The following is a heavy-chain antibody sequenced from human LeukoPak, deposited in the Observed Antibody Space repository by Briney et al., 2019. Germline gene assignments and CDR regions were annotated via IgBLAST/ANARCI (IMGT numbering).Heavy chain of an antibody. CDR2: IKQDGSEK. CDR3: ARDIGLAYCGGDCSPKAAFDI. V-gene: IGHV3-7*01. CDR1: GFTFSSYW. J-gene: IGHJ3*02. D-gene: IGHD2-21*02. Sequence: PGGSLRLSCAASGFTFSSYWMSWVRQAPGKGLEWVANIKQDGSEKYYVDSVKGRFTISRDNAKNSLYLQMNSLRAEDTAMYYCARDIGLAYCGGDCSPKAAFDIWGQGTMVTVSS.